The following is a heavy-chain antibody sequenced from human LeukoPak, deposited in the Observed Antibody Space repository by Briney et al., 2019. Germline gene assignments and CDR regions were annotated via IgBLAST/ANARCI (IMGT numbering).Heavy chain of an antibody. D-gene: IGHD3-9*01. CDR3: AAGIRYAFDY. CDR1: GFSFTDYP. J-gene: IGHJ4*02. V-gene: IGHV3-48*02. CDR2: IRTTAEGAKYA. Sequence: GGSLRLSCATSGFSFTDYPMNWVRQAPGKGLEWISNIRTTAEGAKYAYYADSVKGRVTISRDDGKNTLYLHMNSLRDDDTAVYYCAAGIRYAFDYWGQGILVTVSS.